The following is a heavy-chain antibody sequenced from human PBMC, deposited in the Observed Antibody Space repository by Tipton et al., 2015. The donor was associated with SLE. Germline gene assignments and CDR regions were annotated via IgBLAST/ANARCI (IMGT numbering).Heavy chain of an antibody. CDR2: ISAYNGNT. J-gene: IGHJ1*01. D-gene: IGHD3-3*01. CDR3: ARFRPSRTKTITIFEH. CDR1: GYTFTSYG. Sequence: QLVQSGAEVKKPGASVKVSCKASGYTFTSYGISWVRQAPGQGLEWMGWISAYNGNTNYAQKLQGRVTMTTDTSTSTAYMELRSLRSDDTAVYYCARFRPSRTKTITIFEHWGQGALVPVSS. V-gene: IGHV1-18*01.